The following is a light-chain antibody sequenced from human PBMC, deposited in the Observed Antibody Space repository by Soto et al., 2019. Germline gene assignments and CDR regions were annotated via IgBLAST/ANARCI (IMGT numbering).Light chain of an antibody. CDR2: GTS. CDR3: HQGHNWPLT. CDR1: QSISSE. Sequence: EIVMTQSPATLSVSPGESATLSCRASQSISSELAWYQQKPGQPPRLLIYGTSTRATGVPARFTGSGSGSDFTRPISGLQSEDFAVYYCHQGHNWPLTFGQGTRLEI. J-gene: IGKJ2*01. V-gene: IGKV3-15*01.